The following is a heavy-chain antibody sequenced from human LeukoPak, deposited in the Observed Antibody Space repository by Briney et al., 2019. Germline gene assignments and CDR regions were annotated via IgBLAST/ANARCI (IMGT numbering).Heavy chain of an antibody. CDR1: GFTFSSYS. CDR3: ATIPRLDCSSTSCLNWFDP. V-gene: IGHV3-21*01. CDR2: ISSSSSYI. Sequence: PGGSLRLSCAASGFTFSSYSVNWVRLAPGKGLEWVSSISSSSSYIYYADSVKGRFTISRDNAKNSLYLQMNSLRAEDTAVYYCATIPRLDCSSTSCLNWFDPWGQGTLVTVSS. J-gene: IGHJ5*02. D-gene: IGHD2-2*01.